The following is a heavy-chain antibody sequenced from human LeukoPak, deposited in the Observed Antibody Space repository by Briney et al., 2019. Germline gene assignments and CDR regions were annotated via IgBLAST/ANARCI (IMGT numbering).Heavy chain of an antibody. CDR1: GYTFTSYY. CDR2: INPSGGST. D-gene: IGHD1-7*01. CDR3: ARGWIDWNYAGGWFDP. J-gene: IGHJ5*02. Sequence: ASVKVSCKASGYTFTSYYIHWVRQAPGQGLEWMGIINPSGGSTSYAQKFQGRVTMTRDTSTSTVYMELSSLRSEDTAVYYCARGWIDWNYAGGWFDPWGQGTLVTVSS. V-gene: IGHV1-46*01.